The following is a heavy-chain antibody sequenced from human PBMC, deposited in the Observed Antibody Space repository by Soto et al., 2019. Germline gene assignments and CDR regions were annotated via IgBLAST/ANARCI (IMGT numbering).Heavy chain of an antibody. D-gene: IGHD6-19*01. CDR3: ARHPAVTGTAAYFDY. Sequence: SETLSLTCTVSGGSISSYYWSWIRQPPGKGLEWIGYIYSSGSTNYTPSLKSRVTISVDTSKNQFSLRLSSVTAADTAVYYCARHPAVTGTAAYFDYWGQGTLVT. J-gene: IGHJ4*02. V-gene: IGHV4-59*08. CDR1: GGSISSYY. CDR2: IYSSGST.